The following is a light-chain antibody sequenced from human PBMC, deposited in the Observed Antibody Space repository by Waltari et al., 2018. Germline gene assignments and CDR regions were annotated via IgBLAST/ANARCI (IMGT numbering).Light chain of an antibody. J-gene: IGLJ1*01. CDR3: CSFAGYGIYV. CDR2: EIS. CDR1: NSNVDILHL. V-gene: IGLV2-23*02. Sequence: QSALTQPASVSGSPGQSITISCPAVNSNVDILHLVSWYQHHPGRNPRLLLYEISQRPSGISNRFSGSKSGNTASLTISGLQPEDEADYFCCSFAGYGIYVFGSGTQVSVL.